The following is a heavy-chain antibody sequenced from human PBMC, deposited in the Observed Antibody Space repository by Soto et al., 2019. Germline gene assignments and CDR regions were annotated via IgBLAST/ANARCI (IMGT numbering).Heavy chain of an antibody. CDR2: IYYSGST. Sequence: QVQLQESGPGLVKPSQTLSLTCTVSGGSISSGDYYWSWIRQPPGKGLEWIGYIYYSGSTYYNPSLKSRVTISVDTSKNQFSLKLSSVTAADTAVYYCARDTYYDFWSGYYQVDAFDIWGQGTMVTVSS. J-gene: IGHJ3*02. CDR1: GGSISSGDYY. D-gene: IGHD3-3*01. CDR3: ARDTYYDFWSGYYQVDAFDI. V-gene: IGHV4-30-4*01.